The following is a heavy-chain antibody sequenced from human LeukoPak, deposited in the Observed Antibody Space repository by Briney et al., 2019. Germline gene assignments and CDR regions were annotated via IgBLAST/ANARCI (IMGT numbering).Heavy chain of an antibody. CDR3: ARGRSNYYGMDV. D-gene: IGHD1-26*01. CDR2: IYYNGNT. CDR1: DGSINSYY. J-gene: IGHJ6*02. Sequence: SETLSLTCSVSDGSINSYYWNWIRRNPGKGLEWIGYIYYNGNTNYSPSLKSRVTMSVDTSKNLFSLKVSSVTAADTAVYYCARGRSNYYGMDVWGQGTTVTVSS. V-gene: IGHV4-59*01.